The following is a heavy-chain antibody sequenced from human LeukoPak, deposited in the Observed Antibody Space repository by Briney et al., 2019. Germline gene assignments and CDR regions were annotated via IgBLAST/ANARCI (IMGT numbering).Heavy chain of an antibody. J-gene: IGHJ5*02. CDR3: ARGPPVVVVAAERPYNWFDP. CDR2: INHSGST. CDR1: GGSFSGYY. Sequence: SETLSLTCAVYGGSFSGYYWSWIRQPPGKGLEWIGEINHSGSTNYNPSLKSRVTISVDTSKNQFSLKLSSVTAADTAVYYCARGPPVVVVAAERPYNWFDPWGQGTLVTVSS. V-gene: IGHV4-34*01. D-gene: IGHD2-15*01.